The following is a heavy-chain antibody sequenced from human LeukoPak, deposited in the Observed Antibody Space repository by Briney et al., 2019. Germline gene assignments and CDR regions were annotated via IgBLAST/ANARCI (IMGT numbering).Heavy chain of an antibody. CDR2: INPNSGGT. J-gene: IGHJ3*01. CDR3: ARVYYDFWSGYS. Sequence: ASVKVSCKASGYTFTGYYMHWVRQAPGQGLEWMGWINPNSGGTNYAQKFQGRVTMTRDTSISTAYMELSRLRSDDMAVYYCARVYYDFWSGYSWGQGTMVTVSS. CDR1: GYTFTGYY. D-gene: IGHD3-3*01. V-gene: IGHV1-2*02.